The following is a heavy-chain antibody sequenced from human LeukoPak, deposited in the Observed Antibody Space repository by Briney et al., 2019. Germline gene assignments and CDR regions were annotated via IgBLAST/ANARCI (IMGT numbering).Heavy chain of an antibody. CDR2: INHSGST. V-gene: IGHV4-34*01. Sequence: PSETLSLTCAVYGGSFSGYYWSWIRQPPGKGLEWIGEINHSGSTNYNPSLKSRVTISVDTSKNQFSLKLSSVTAADTAVYYCARGPNWGGNSLNFHHWGQGTLVTVSS. CDR3: ARGPNWGGNSLNFHH. D-gene: IGHD4-23*01. CDR1: GGSFSGYY. J-gene: IGHJ1*01.